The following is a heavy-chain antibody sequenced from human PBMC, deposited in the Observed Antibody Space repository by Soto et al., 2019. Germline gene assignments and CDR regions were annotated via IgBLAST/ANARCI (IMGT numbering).Heavy chain of an antibody. Sequence: PSETLSLTCAVSGGSISSSSYYWGWIRQPPGKGLEWIGRIYYSGSSYYTPSLQSRVAISVDTSKNQFSLKLNSVTAADTAVYYCARRTVNIRTFYSGLKTHCFDYWGQGTLVTVSS. CDR1: GGSISSSSYY. D-gene: IGHD6-19*01. J-gene: IGHJ4*02. V-gene: IGHV4-39*01. CDR2: IYYSGSS. CDR3: ARRTVNIRTFYSGLKTHCFDY.